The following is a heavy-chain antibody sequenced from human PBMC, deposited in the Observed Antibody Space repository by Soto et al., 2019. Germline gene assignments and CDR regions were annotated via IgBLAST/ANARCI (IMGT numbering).Heavy chain of an antibody. Sequence: SETLSLTCSVSGGSINRYWWSWIRQPAGKGLEWIGRVYSTGTTDYNPSLNSRATMSVETSKNQFSLKLTSVTAADTAVYYCARDIGSYAYGEGYWGQGIQVTVSS. V-gene: IGHV4-4*07. CDR3: ARDIGSYAYGEGY. D-gene: IGHD3-10*01. CDR2: VYSTGTT. CDR1: GGSINRYW. J-gene: IGHJ4*02.